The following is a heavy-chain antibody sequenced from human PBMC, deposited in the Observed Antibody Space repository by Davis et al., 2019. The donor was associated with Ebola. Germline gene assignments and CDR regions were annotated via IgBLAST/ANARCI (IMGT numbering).Heavy chain of an antibody. Sequence: GGSLRLSCAASGFTFSSYGMHWVRQAPGKGLEWVAVISYDGSKTSYLQSVEGRLTISRDNSKNTLYLQMESLRVDDTAVYYCARDQQLFFWGQGTLVTVSS. CDR3: ARDQQLFF. CDR1: GFTFSSYG. J-gene: IGHJ1*01. CDR2: ISYDGSKT. V-gene: IGHV3-33*05. D-gene: IGHD1-1*01.